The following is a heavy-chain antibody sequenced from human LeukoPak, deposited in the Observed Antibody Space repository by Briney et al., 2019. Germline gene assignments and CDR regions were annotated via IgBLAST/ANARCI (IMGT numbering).Heavy chain of an antibody. J-gene: IGHJ3*02. D-gene: IGHD1-1*01. V-gene: IGHV1-46*01. CDR1: GYTFTSYY. CDR2: INPSGGST. Sequence: GASVKVSCKASGYTFTSYYMHWVRQAPEQGLEWMGIINPSGGSTSYAQKFQGRVTMTRDTSTSTVYMELSSLRSEDTAVYYCARVRGNWNDFVYAFDIWGQGSMVTVSS. CDR3: ARVRGNWNDFVYAFDI.